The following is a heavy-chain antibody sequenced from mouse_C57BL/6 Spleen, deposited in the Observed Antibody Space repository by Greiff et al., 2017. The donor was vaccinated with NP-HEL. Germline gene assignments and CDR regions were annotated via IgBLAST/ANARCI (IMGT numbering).Heavy chain of an antibody. V-gene: IGHV1-82*01. CDR1: GYTFTEYT. D-gene: IGHD1-1*01. J-gene: IGHJ4*01. CDR3: ARSDYGSSYAVDY. Sequence: QVQLQQSGAELVKPGASVKLSCKASGYTFTEYTIHWVKQRSGQGLEWIGRIYPGDGDTNYNGKFKGKATLTADKSSSTAYMQLSSLTSEDSAVYFCARSDYGSSYAVDYWGQGTSVTVSS. CDR2: IYPGDGDT.